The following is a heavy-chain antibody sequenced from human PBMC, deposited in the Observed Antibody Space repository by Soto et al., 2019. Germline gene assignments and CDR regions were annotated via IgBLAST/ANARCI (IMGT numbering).Heavy chain of an antibody. V-gene: IGHV3-30-3*01. D-gene: IGHD3-3*01. CDR2: ISYDGSNK. CDR1: GFTFSSYA. Sequence: GGSLRLSCAASGFTFSSYAMHWVRKAPGKGLEWVAVISYDGSNKYYADSVKGRFTISRDNSKNTLYLQMNSLRAEDTAVYYCARPPYDFWSGYSYRDYWGQGTLVTVSS. CDR3: ARPPYDFWSGYSYRDY. J-gene: IGHJ4*02.